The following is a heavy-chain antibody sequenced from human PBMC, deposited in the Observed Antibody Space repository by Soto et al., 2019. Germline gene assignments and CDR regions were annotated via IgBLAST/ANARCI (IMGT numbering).Heavy chain of an antibody. J-gene: IGHJ4*02. D-gene: IGHD5-12*01. V-gene: IGHV4-4*02. CDR1: GGCITNNNW. CDR3: TKNSAYALDY. Sequence: SETLSLTFAVSGGCITNNNWWSWVRQPPGEGLEWIGEMHHIGSTNYNPSLKSRVTMSVETSNNQFFLKLNSVTAADTAVYYCTKNSAYALDYSGQGTLVTVSS. CDR2: MHHIGST.